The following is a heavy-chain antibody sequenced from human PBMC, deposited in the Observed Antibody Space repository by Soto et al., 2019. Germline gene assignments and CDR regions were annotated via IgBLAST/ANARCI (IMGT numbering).Heavy chain of an antibody. CDR1: GGSISSGDFY. CDR3: ASEARGGGDWLLGY. D-gene: IGHD3-9*01. Sequence: SETLSLTCTVSGGSISSGDFYWSWIRQPPGKGLEWIGYIYYSGSTYYNPSLKSRVTISVDTSKNQFSLKLSSVTAADTAVYYCASEARGGGDWLLGYWGQGTLVTVS. J-gene: IGHJ4*02. CDR2: IYYSGST. V-gene: IGHV4-30-4*01.